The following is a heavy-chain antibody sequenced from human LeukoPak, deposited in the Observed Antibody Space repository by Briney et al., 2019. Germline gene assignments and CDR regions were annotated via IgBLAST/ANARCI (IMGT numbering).Heavy chain of an antibody. D-gene: IGHD3-10*01. Sequence: PSQTLSLTCAVSGGSISNGDYSWSSIRQPPEEGLERNGFIYNRGNTYYNPSLNTRVTLSVDTSKNQFSLNLSSVTAADTAVYDCARQGQQHYYGSGRRDYWWFDPWGEGTLVTVSS. CDR3: ARQGQQHYYGSGRRDYWWFDP. CDR1: GGSISNGDYS. J-gene: IGHJ5*02. CDR2: IYNRGNT. V-gene: IGHV4-30-4*07.